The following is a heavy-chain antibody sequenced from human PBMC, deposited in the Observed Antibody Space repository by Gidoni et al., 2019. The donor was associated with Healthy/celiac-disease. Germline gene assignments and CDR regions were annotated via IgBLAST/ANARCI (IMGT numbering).Heavy chain of an antibody. V-gene: IGHV3-21*01. Sequence: EVQLVESGGGLVKPGGSLRLSCAASGFPFSSYSMNWVRQAPGKGLEWVSSISSSSSYIYYADSVKGRFTISRDNAKNSLYLQMNSLRAEDTAVYYCARDGFNHIDAFDIWGQGTMVTVSS. CDR1: GFPFSSYS. CDR3: ARDGFNHIDAFDI. J-gene: IGHJ3*02. CDR2: ISSSSSYI.